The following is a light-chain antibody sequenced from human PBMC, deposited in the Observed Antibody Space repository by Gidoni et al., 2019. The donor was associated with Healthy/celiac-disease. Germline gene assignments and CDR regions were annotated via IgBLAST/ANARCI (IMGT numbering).Light chain of an antibody. CDR2: DAS. Sequence: EIVLTQSPATLSLSPGETATLPCRASQSVSSYLAWYQQKPGQAPRLLIYDASNRATGIPARFSGSGSGTDFTLTISSLEPEDFAVYYCQQRSNWPPWTFGQGTKLEIK. V-gene: IGKV3-11*01. J-gene: IGKJ2*01. CDR3: QQRSNWPPWT. CDR1: QSVSSY.